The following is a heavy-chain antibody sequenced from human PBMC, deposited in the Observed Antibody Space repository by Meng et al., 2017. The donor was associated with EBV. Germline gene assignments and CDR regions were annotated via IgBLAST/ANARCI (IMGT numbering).Heavy chain of an antibody. Sequence: QVQLVQSGAEGKKPGSSVKVSCKASGGTFSSYAISWVRQAPGQGLEWMGGIIPIFGTANYAQKFQGRVTITADKSTSTAYMELSSLRSEDTAVYYCARVATYDYIWGSYRYNYFDYWGQGTLVTVSS. CDR1: GGTFSSYA. D-gene: IGHD3-16*02. CDR2: IIPIFGTA. J-gene: IGHJ4*02. V-gene: IGHV1-69*06. CDR3: ARVATYDYIWGSYRYNYFDY.